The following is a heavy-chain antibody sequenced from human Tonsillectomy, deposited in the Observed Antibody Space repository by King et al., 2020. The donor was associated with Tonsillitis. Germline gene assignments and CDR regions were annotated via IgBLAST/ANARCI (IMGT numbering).Heavy chain of an antibody. CDR2: INHSGST. J-gene: IGHJ5*02. D-gene: IGHD3-3*01. Sequence: VQLQQWGAGLLKPSETLSLTCAVYGGSFSGYYWSWIRQPPGKGLEWIGEINHSGSTNYNPSLKSRVTISVDTSKNQFSLKLSFVTAADTAVYYCARGLGIFGVGNWFDPWGQGTLVTVSS. CDR1: GGSFSGYY. V-gene: IGHV4-34*01. CDR3: ARGLGIFGVGNWFDP.